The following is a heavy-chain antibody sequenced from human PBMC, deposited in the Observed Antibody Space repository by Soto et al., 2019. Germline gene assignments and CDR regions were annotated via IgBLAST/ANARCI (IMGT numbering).Heavy chain of an antibody. CDR3: ARARSGYDFWSGYYLYGMDV. CDR2: MNPNSGNT. Sequence: ASVKVSCKASGYTFTSYDINWVRQATGQGLEWMGWMNPNSGNTGYAQKFQGRVTMTRNTSISTAYMELSSLRSEDTAVYYCARARSGYDFWSGYYLYGMDVWGQGTTVTVSS. J-gene: IGHJ6*02. V-gene: IGHV1-8*01. CDR1: GYTFTSYD. D-gene: IGHD3-3*01.